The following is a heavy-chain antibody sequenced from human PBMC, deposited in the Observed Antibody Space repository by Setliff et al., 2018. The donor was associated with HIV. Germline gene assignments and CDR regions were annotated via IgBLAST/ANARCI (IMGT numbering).Heavy chain of an antibody. CDR3: ATLRWLRSKHSDY. Sequence: SETLSLTCAVYGGSFSAHYWTWIRQPPGKGLEWIGEINQSGSTKENPSLKSRVTLSIDTSKNQFSLTLRSVTAADTAVYFCATLRWLRSKHSDYWGQGILVTVSS. CDR1: GGSFSAHY. CDR2: INQSGST. D-gene: IGHD5-12*01. J-gene: IGHJ4*01. V-gene: IGHV4-34*01.